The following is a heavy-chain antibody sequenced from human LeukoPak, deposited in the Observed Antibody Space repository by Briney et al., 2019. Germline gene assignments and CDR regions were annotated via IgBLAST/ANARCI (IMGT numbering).Heavy chain of an antibody. Sequence: SETLSLTCTVSGGSISSYYWSWIRQPPGKGLEWIGYIYYSGSTNYNPSLKSRVTISVDTSKNQFSLQLSSVTAADTAVYYCARDDTANGGRDAFDIWGQGTMVTVSP. CDR3: ARDDTANGGRDAFDI. CDR1: GGSISSYY. J-gene: IGHJ3*02. D-gene: IGHD5-18*01. V-gene: IGHV4-59*01. CDR2: IYYSGST.